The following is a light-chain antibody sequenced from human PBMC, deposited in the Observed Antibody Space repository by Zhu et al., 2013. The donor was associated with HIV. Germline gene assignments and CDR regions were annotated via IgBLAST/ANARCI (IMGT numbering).Light chain of an antibody. CDR2: WAS. CDR3: QQYYSTPYT. CDR1: QNVLYSSNNKNY. J-gene: IGKJ2*01. Sequence: DIVMTQSPDSLAVSLGERATINCKSSQNVLYSSNNKNYLAWYQQKAGQPPKLLIYWASTRESGVPDRLSGSGSGTDFTLTISSLQAEDVAVYYCQQYYSTPYTFGQGTKLEIK. V-gene: IGKV4-1*01.